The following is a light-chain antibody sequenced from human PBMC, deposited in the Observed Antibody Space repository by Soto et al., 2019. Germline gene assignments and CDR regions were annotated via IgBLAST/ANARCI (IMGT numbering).Light chain of an antibody. CDR3: QQTYSSPET. CDR2: AAS. J-gene: IGKJ1*01. CDR1: QSISNY. V-gene: IGKV1-39*01. Sequence: DIQMTQSPSSLSASVGDRVTITCRASQSISNYLNWFQQKPGNPPKLLIYAASTLQGGVPSRFSGRVSGTDFTLTISNLQPEDFATYYCQQTYSSPETFGQGTKVEI.